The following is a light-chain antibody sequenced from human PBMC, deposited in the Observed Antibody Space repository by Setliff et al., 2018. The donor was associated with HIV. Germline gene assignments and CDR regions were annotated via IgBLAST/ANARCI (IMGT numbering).Light chain of an antibody. CDR2: EVS. Sequence: QSALTQPASVSGSPGQSITISCTATTSDVGGYNYVSWYQHHPGKAPKLMIYEVSNRPSGVSNRFSGSKSGNTASLTISGLQAEDEADYFCSSYTSSSTLDYVFGTGTKVTVL. J-gene: IGLJ1*01. CDR3: SSYTSSSTLDYV. CDR1: TSDVGGYNY. V-gene: IGLV2-14*01.